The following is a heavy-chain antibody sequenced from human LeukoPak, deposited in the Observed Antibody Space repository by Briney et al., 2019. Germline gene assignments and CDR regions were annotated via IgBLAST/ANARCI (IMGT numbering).Heavy chain of an antibody. J-gene: IGHJ5*02. CDR1: GGSISSGDYY. Sequence: PSETLSLTCTVSGGSISSGDYYWSWIRQHPGKGLEWIGYIYYSGSTYYNPSLKSRVTISVDTSKNQFSLRLSSVTAADTAVYYCAGGNWKSYNWFDPWGQGTLVTVSS. V-gene: IGHV4-31*03. D-gene: IGHD1-20*01. CDR2: IYYSGST. CDR3: AGGNWKSYNWFDP.